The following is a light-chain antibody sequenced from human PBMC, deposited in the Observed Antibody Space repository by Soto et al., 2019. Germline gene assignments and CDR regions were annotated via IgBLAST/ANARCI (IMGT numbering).Light chain of an antibody. J-gene: IGLJ1*01. Sequence: QSVLTQPASVSGSPGQSITISCTGTSSDVGGYNYVSWYQQHPGKAPKVMIYDVSNRPSGVSNRFSGSKSGNTASLTISGLQAEDEADYYCSSYTSSSTPCVFGTGTKVTVL. CDR3: SSYTSSSTPCV. V-gene: IGLV2-14*01. CDR1: SSDVGGYNY. CDR2: DVS.